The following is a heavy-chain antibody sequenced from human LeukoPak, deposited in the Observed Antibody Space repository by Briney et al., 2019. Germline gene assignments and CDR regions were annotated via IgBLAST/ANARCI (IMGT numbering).Heavy chain of an antibody. J-gene: IGHJ5*01. CDR3: ALAPNSNWFDF. CDR1: GDSTSNFY. V-gene: IGHV4-59*03. D-gene: IGHD2-8*01. CDR2: IHYSGSS. Sequence: KASETLSLTCTVSGDSTSNFYWNWIRQSPGKGLEWIGNIHYSGSSVYNPSLKSRGTISIDTSRRQFFLKLNSVTAADTAVYFCALAPNSNWFDFWGPGILVTVSS.